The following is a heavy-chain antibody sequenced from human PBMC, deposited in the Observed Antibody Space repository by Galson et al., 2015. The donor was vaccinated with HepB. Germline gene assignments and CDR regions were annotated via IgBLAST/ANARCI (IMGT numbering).Heavy chain of an antibody. Sequence: SVKVSCKASGGTFSSYAISWVRQAPGQGLEWMGGIIPIFGTANYAQKFQGRVTITADESTSTAYMELSSLRSEDTAVYYCARGKRYCSSTSCYLYYYYYDMDVWGQGTTVTVSS. J-gene: IGHJ6*02. V-gene: IGHV1-69*13. D-gene: IGHD2-2*01. CDR1: GGTFSSYA. CDR2: IIPIFGTA. CDR3: ARGKRYCSSTSCYLYYYYYDMDV.